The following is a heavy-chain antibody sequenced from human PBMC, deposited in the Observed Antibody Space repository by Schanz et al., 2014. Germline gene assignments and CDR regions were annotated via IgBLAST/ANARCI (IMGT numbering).Heavy chain of an antibody. CDR3: ARLGSSSWFTSFDY. J-gene: IGHJ4*02. CDR2: ISYDGINK. CDR1: GFSFSGFA. Sequence: QVQLEESGGGVVQPGGSLRLSCVASGFSFSGFAVHWVRQAPGKGLEWVALISYDGINKYYADSVKGRFTISRDNSKNTLYLQMNSLRVEDTAVYYCARLGSSSWFTSFDYWGQGTLVTVSS. V-gene: IGHV3-30*04. D-gene: IGHD6-13*01.